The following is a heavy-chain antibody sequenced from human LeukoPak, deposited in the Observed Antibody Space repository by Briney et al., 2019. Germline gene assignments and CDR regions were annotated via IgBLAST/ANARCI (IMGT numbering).Heavy chain of an antibody. CDR1: GFTFSSYW. CDR2: IKQDGSEK. J-gene: IGHJ4*02. D-gene: IGHD6-19*01. V-gene: IGHV3-7*01. Sequence: PGGSLRLSCAASGFTFSSYWMSWVRQAPRKGLEWVANIKQDGSEKYYVDSVKGRFTISRDNAKNSLYLQMNSLRAEDTAVYYCAREIPYSSGWFFDYWGQGTLVTVSS. CDR3: AREIPYSSGWFFDY.